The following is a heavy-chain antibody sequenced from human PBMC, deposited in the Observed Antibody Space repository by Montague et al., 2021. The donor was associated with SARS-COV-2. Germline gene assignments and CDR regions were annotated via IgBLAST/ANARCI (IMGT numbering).Heavy chain of an antibody. J-gene: IGHJ1*01. CDR2: ISYDGSKK. CDR3: ARGRGYTSGWYEFFEH. V-gene: IGHV3-30*04. D-gene: IGHD6-19*01. CDR1: GFTFNNYA. Sequence: SPRLSCAGSGFTFNNYAIHCVRQAPGKGLEWVAVISYDGSKKDYADSVKGRFTISRDNSKNTLYLQMNSLRVEDTAIYFCARGRGYTSGWYEFFEHWGQGTLVTVSS.